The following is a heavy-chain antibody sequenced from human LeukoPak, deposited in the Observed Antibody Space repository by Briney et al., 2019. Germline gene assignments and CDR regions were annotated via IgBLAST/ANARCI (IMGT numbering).Heavy chain of an antibody. CDR3: ARDHYDFWSGYYRGYYYYGMDV. D-gene: IGHD3-3*01. J-gene: IGHJ6*02. Sequence: PGGSLRLSCAASGFTFSSYAMHWVRQAPGKGLEWVAVISYDGSNKHYADSVKGRFTISRDNSKNTLYLQMNSLRAEDTAVYYCARDHYDFWSGYYRGYYYYGMDVWGQGTTVTVSS. CDR2: ISYDGSNK. V-gene: IGHV3-30*04. CDR1: GFTFSSYA.